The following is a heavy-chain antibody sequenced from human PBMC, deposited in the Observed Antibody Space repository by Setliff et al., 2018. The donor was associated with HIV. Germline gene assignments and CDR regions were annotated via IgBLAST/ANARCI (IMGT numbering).Heavy chain of an antibody. CDR1: SGSISTLYSYY. V-gene: IGHV4-39*01. CDR3: ARQKKSSSWSPNDY. J-gene: IGHJ4*02. Sequence: PSETLSLTCSVSSGSISTLYSYYWGWVRQPPGKGPEWIGHMYYRGNTFYDPSLKSRVTMSVDTSKNQFSLKVKSVTAADTAVYYCARQKKSSSWSPNDYWGQGTLVTVSS. D-gene: IGHD2-2*01. CDR2: MYYRGNT.